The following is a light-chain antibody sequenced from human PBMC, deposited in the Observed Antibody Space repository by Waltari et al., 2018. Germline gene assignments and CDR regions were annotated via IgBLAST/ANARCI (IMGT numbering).Light chain of an antibody. CDR2: KVS. J-gene: IGKJ1*01. CDR1: QRLVDSDGNTY. Sequence: DVVMTHSPLSLPVPLGQPASFSCRSIQRLVDSDGNTYLSWFQQSPGESPRRLIYKVSNRDSGVPDRFSGSGSGTDFTLKISRVEADDIAIYYCMQGTHWPRSFGQGTKVEIE. CDR3: MQGTHWPRS. V-gene: IGKV2-30*01.